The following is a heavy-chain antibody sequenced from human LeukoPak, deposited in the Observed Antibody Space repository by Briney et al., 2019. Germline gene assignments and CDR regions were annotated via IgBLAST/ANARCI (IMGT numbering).Heavy chain of an antibody. CDR3: AKAGIAAAAKGYFDY. CDR1: GFTFSSYA. J-gene: IGHJ4*02. V-gene: IGHV3-23*01. CDR2: ISGSGGST. D-gene: IGHD6-13*01. Sequence: GGSLRLSCAASGFTFSSYAMSWVRQAPGKGLEWVSAISGSGGSTYYADSVKGRFTISRDNSKNTLYLQMNGLRAEDTAVYYCAKAGIAAAAKGYFDYWGQGTLVTVSS.